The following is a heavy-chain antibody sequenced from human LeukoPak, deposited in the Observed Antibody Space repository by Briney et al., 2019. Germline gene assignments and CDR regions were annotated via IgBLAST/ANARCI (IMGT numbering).Heavy chain of an antibody. J-gene: IGHJ4*02. CDR3: ARGRYYYDSSGYYYFDY. V-gene: IGHV4-34*01. CDR2: IYYSGST. CDR1: GGSFSGYY. D-gene: IGHD3-22*01. Sequence: SETLSLTCAVYGGSFSGYYWSWIRQPPGKGLEWIGSIYYSGSTYYNPSLKSRVTISVDTSKNQFSLKLSSVTAADTAVYYCARGRYYYDSSGYYYFDYWGQGTLVTVSS.